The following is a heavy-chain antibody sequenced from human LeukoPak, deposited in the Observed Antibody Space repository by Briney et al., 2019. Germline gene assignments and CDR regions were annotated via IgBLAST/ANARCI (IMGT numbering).Heavy chain of an antibody. V-gene: IGHV3-30*18. Sequence: GRSLRLSCAASEFTFSSYGMHWVRQAPGKGLEWVAVISYDGSNKYYADSVKGRFTISRDNSKNTLYLQMNSLRAEDTAVYYCAKDDEGAIGYWGQGTLVTVSS. CDR3: AKDDEGAIGY. CDR1: EFTFSSYG. CDR2: ISYDGSNK. J-gene: IGHJ4*02. D-gene: IGHD1-26*01.